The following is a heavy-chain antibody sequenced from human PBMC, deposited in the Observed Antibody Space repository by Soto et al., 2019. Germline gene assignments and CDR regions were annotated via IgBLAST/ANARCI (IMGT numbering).Heavy chain of an antibody. CDR1: GFSLSNARMG. V-gene: IGHV2-26*01. J-gene: IGHJ4*02. Sequence: QVTLKESGPVLVKPTETLTLTCTVSGFSLSNARMGVSWIRQPPGKALEWLAHIFSNDEKSYSTSLKSRLTIPKDTSKSQVVLTMTNMDPVDTATYYCARAQRWLQLHQAAVLYYFDYWGQGTLVTVSS. CDR3: ARAQRWLQLHQAAVLYYFDY. CDR2: IFSNDEK. D-gene: IGHD5-12*01.